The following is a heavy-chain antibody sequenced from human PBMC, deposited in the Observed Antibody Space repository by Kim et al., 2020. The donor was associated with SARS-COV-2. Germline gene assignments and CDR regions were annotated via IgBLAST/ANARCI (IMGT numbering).Heavy chain of an antibody. D-gene: IGHD3-10*01. J-gene: IGHJ4*02. CDR1: GGSISSGGYY. CDR3: ARAQIRGSDN. CDR2: IYYSGST. V-gene: IGHV4-31*03. Sequence: SETLSLTCTVSGGSISSGGYYWSWIRQHPGKGLEWIGYIYYSGSTYYNPSLKSRVTISVDTSKNQFSLKLSSVTAADTAVYYCARAQIRGSDNWGQGTLVTVSS.